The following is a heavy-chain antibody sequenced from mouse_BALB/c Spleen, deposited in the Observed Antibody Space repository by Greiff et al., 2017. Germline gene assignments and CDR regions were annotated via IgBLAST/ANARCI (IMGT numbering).Heavy chain of an antibody. CDR3: ASRGDYDGAWFAY. CDR1: GYSITSDYA. Sequence: EVKLQESGPGLVKPSQSLSLTCTVTGYSITSDYAWNWIRQFPGNKLEWMGYISYSGSTSYNPSLKSRISITRDTSKNQFFLQLNSVTTEDTATYYCASRGDYDGAWFAYWGQGTLVTVSA. CDR2: ISYSGST. V-gene: IGHV3-2*02. D-gene: IGHD2-4*01. J-gene: IGHJ3*01.